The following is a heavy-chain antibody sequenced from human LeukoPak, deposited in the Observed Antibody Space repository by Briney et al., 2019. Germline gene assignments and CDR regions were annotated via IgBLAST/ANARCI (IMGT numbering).Heavy chain of an antibody. CDR3: AIGKITMVRGVKPHYYFDY. CDR1: GGSFSGYY. Sequence: SETLSLTCAVYGGSFSGYYWSWIRQPPGKGLEWIGEINRSGSTNYNPSLKSRVTISVDTSKNQFSLKLSSVTAADTAVYYCAIGKITMVRGVKPHYYFDYWGQGTLVTVSS. V-gene: IGHV4-34*01. J-gene: IGHJ4*02. D-gene: IGHD3-10*01. CDR2: INRSGST.